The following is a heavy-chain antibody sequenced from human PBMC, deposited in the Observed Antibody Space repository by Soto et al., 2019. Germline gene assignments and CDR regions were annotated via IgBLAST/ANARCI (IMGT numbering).Heavy chain of an antibody. CDR1: GFTFSTYW. CDR3: ARGWGYFDSSGFPYLYAMDV. J-gene: IGHJ6*02. CDR2: IKEDGSEK. Sequence: GGSLRLSCAASGFTFSTYWMSWVRQAPGKGLEWVANIKEDGSEKYYVDSEEGRFTISRDNAKNSLYLQMTSLRAEDTALYYCARGWGYFDSSGFPYLYAMDVWGQGTTVTVSS. V-gene: IGHV3-7*01. D-gene: IGHD3-22*01.